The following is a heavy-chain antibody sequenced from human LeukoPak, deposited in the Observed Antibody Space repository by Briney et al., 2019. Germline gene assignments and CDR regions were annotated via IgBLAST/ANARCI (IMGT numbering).Heavy chain of an antibody. CDR3: ARDFRGYSGYDIIDY. CDR2: INPNSGGT. V-gene: IGHV1-2*02. J-gene: IGHJ4*02. CDR1: GYTFTSYG. Sequence: ASVKVSCKASGYTFTSYGISWVRQAPGQGLEWMGWINPNSGGTNYAQKFQGRVTMTRDTSISTAYMELSRLRSDDTAVYYCARDFRGYSGYDIIDYWGQGTLVTVSS. D-gene: IGHD5-12*01.